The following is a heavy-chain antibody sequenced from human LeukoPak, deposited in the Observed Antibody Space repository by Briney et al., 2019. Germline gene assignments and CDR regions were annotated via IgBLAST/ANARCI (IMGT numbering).Heavy chain of an antibody. V-gene: IGHV1-2*02. CDR1: GYTFTGYY. Sequence: GASVKVSCKASGYTFTGYYMHWVRQAPGQGLEWMGWINPNSGGTNYAQKFQGRVTMTRDTSISTAYMELSRLRSDDTAVYYCARVPRIAAAGPNYYYYYMDVWGKGTTVTVSS. J-gene: IGHJ6*03. CDR2: INPNSGGT. D-gene: IGHD6-13*01. CDR3: ARVPRIAAAGPNYYYYYMDV.